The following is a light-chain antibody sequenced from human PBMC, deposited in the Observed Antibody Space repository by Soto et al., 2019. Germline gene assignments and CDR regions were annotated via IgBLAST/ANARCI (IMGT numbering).Light chain of an antibody. J-gene: IGLJ1*01. CDR1: NSNIGSNP. CDR2: SNY. V-gene: IGLV1-44*01. Sequence: QSVLTQPPSASGAPGQRVTISCSGSNSNIGSNPVHWYQQFPGTAPKVLIYSNYQRPSGVPDRFSGSKSGTSASLAISGLQSEDEADYYCAAWDDRLSAYVFGTGTKVTVL. CDR3: AAWDDRLSAYV.